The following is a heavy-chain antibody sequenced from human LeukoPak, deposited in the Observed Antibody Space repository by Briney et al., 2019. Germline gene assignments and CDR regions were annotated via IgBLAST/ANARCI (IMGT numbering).Heavy chain of an antibody. V-gene: IGHV3-20*04. CDR1: GFHPYDYG. J-gene: IGHJ2*01. D-gene: IGHD1-26*01. CDR2: ITWDGGSA. CDR3: AKVYWEAYWFFDL. Sequence: GGSLRLLCAGSGFHPYDYGMRWGRQAPGKGLEWVSFITWDGGSAASAASVKGRFNISRDNANNSLYLHINSLRGEDTALYFCAKVYWEAYWFFDLWGRGTLVTVSS.